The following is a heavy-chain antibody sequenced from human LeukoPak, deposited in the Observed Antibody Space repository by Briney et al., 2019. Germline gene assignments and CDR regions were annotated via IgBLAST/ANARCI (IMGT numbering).Heavy chain of an antibody. CDR2: ISSSGSTI. V-gene: IGHV3-48*03. CDR3: ATTMSGSYREKFDY. CDR1: GFTFSSYE. Sequence: GGSLRLSCAASGFTFSSYEMNWVRQAPGKGLEWVSYISSSGSTIYYAASVKGRFTISRDNAKNSLYLQMNSLRAEDTAVYYCATTMSGSYREKFDYWGQGTLVTVSS. D-gene: IGHD1-26*01. J-gene: IGHJ4*02.